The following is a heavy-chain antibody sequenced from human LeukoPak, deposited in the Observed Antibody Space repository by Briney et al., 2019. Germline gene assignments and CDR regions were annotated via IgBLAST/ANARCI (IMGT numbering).Heavy chain of an antibody. D-gene: IGHD6-19*01. J-gene: IGHJ4*02. Sequence: SETLSLTCAVYGGSFSGYYWSWIRQPPGKGLEWIGEINHSGSTNYNPSLKSRVTISVDTSKNQFSLKLSSVTAADTAVYYCARHRPYSSGWYKTYCFDYWGQGTLVTVSS. V-gene: IGHV4-34*01. CDR3: ARHRPYSSGWYKTYCFDY. CDR2: INHSGST. CDR1: GGSFSGYY.